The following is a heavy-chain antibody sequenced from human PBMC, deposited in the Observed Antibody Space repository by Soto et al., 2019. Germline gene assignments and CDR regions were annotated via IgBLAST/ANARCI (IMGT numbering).Heavy chain of an antibody. J-gene: IGHJ6*02. Sequence: GGSLRLSCAASGFTFSSYAMSWVRQAPGKGLEWVSAISGSGGSTYYADSVKGRFTISRDNSKNTLYLQMNSLRAEDTAVYYCAKEACSSPALFYYYYGIDVWGQGTTVTVS. D-gene: IGHD6-13*01. CDR3: AKEACSSPALFYYYYGIDV. CDR2: ISGSGGST. V-gene: IGHV3-23*01. CDR1: GFTFSSYA.